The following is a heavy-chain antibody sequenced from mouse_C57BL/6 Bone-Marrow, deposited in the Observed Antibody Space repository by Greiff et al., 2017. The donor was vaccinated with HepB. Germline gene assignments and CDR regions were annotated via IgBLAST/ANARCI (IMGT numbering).Heavy chain of an antibody. D-gene: IGHD1-1*01. Sequence: QVQLKQSGAELARPGASVKLSCKASGYTFTSYGISWVKQRTGQGLEWIGEIYPRSGNTYYNEKFKGKATLTADKSSSTAYMELRSLTSEDSAVYFCARTPPLFYYGGSLFAYWGQGTLVTVSA. J-gene: IGHJ3*01. V-gene: IGHV1-81*01. CDR3: ARTPPLFYYGGSLFAY. CDR1: GYTFTSYG. CDR2: IYPRSGNT.